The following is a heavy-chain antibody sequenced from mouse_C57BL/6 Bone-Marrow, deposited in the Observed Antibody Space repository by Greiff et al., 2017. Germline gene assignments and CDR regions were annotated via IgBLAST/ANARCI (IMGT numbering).Heavy chain of an antibody. Sequence: DVQLQESGPALVKPSQTVYLTCTAPGYSITNGNHWWNWIRPVSGSKLEWIGYISSSGSTDSNPSLNSRISITRDTTNNQLFLQLNSVTTEDIATYYCARDSLGNFDYWGQGTTLTVSS. CDR3: ARDSLGNFDY. D-gene: IGHD3-1*01. V-gene: IGHV3-4*01. J-gene: IGHJ2*01. CDR1: GYSITNGNHW. CDR2: ISSSGST.